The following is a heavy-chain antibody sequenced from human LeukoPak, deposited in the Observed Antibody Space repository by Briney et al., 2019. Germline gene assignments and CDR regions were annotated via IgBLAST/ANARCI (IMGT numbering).Heavy chain of an antibody. CDR3: ARGLRITMVRGVIGY. J-gene: IGHJ4*02. CDR1: GGSFSGYY. D-gene: IGHD3-10*01. CDR2: INHSGST. V-gene: IGHV4-34*01. Sequence: SETLSLTCAVSGGSFSGYYWSWIRQPPGKGLEWIGEINHSGSTNYNPSLKSRVTISVDTSKNQFSLKLSSVTAADTAVYYWARGLRITMVRGVIGYWGQGTLVTVSS.